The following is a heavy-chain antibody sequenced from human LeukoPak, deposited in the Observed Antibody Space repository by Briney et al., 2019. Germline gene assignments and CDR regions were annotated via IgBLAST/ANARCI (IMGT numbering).Heavy chain of an antibody. Sequence: PGGSLRLSCAASGLTVSSNYMSWVRQAPGKGLEWVSVIYSGGNTYYADSVKGRFTISRDNSKNTLYLQMNSLRAEDTAVYYCARDPGSGVGARYFQHWGQGTLVTVSS. D-gene: IGHD2-8*02. CDR1: GLTVSSNY. J-gene: IGHJ1*01. CDR2: IYSGGNT. V-gene: IGHV3-66*01. CDR3: ARDPGSGVGARYFQH.